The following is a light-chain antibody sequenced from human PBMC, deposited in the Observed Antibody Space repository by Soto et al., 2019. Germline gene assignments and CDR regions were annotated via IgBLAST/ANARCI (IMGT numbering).Light chain of an antibody. V-gene: IGLV2-14*01. CDR1: SSDIGGYNY. J-gene: IGLJ1*01. Sequence: QSALTQPASVSGSPGQSTTISCTGTSSDIGGYNYVSWYQQLPGEAPKLIIYDVSDRPSGVSTRFSGSKSGNTASQTISGLQAEDEGDYYCSSFTSRHTYVFGTGTKVTVL. CDR3: SSFTSRHTYV. CDR2: DVS.